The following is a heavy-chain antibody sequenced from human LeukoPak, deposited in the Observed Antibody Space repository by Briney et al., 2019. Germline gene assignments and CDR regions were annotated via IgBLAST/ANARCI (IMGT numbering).Heavy chain of an antibody. J-gene: IGHJ4*02. D-gene: IGHD2-21*01. V-gene: IGHV3-30*03. CDR1: GFTFSRNG. Sequence: GSLRLSCAASGFTFSRNGMHWVRQAPGKGLEWVAAISYDGSNKWHADSVKGRFTISRDNSKHTLYLQMNSLRAEDTAVYYCARGGYWGEYVFDFWGPGTLVTVSS. CDR3: ARGGYWGEYVFDF. CDR2: ISYDGSNK.